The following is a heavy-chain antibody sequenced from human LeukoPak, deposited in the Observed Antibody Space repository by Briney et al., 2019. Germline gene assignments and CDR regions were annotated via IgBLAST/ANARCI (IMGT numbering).Heavy chain of an antibody. CDR3: ARAGGYDILDGMDV. CDR2: IYYSGST. V-gene: IGHV4-61*01. J-gene: IGHJ6*04. D-gene: IGHD3-9*01. Sequence: SETLSLTCTVSGGSVSSGSYYWSWIRQPPGKGLEWIGYIYYSGSTNYNPSLKSRVTISVDTSKNQFSLKLSSVTAADTAVNYCARAGGYDILDGMDVWGKGTTVTVSS. CDR1: GGSVSSGSYY.